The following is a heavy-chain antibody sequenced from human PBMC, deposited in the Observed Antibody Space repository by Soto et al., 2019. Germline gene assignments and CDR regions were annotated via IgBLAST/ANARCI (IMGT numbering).Heavy chain of an antibody. D-gene: IGHD3-9*01. CDR3: TRGWGGPYYFDT. J-gene: IGHJ5*02. CDR2: IYHSGST. V-gene: IGHV4-59*01. Sequence: QVQLQESGPGLVKPSETLSLTCTVSGVSLSSFYWVWIRQPPGKELEWIGQIYHSGSTIYNPSLESRVTILVDSSKNQVSLDLTSVTAADTAVYYCTRGWGGPYYFDTWGQGVLVIVSS. CDR1: GVSLSSFY.